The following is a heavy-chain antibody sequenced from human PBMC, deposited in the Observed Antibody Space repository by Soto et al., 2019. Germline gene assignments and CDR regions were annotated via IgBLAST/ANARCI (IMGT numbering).Heavy chain of an antibody. D-gene: IGHD2-2*01. Sequence: GGSLRLSCAASGFTFSSYAMKWVRPAPGKGLEWVSLIGESGTPTYYADSVKGRFTIPRDNSGNTLFLEMYSLRAEGTAVYYCARYIPGVRYYGMDVWGQGTTVTVSS. CDR2: IGESGTPT. V-gene: IGHV3-23*01. CDR1: GFTFSSYA. J-gene: IGHJ6*02. CDR3: ARYIPGVRYYGMDV.